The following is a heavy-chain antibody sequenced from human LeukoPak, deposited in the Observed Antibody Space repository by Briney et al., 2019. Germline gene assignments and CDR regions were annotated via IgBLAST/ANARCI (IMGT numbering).Heavy chain of an antibody. V-gene: IGHV1-69*04. CDR1: GGTCSSYA. D-gene: IGHD2-15*01. Sequence: ASVKVSCKASGGTCSSYAISWVRQAPGQGLEWMGRIIPILGIANYAQKFQGRVTITADKSTSTAYMELSSLRSEDTAVYYCAREHHVVVVAATRDVYNWFDPWGQGTLVTVSS. CDR3: AREHHVVVVAATRDVYNWFDP. J-gene: IGHJ5*02. CDR2: IIPILGIA.